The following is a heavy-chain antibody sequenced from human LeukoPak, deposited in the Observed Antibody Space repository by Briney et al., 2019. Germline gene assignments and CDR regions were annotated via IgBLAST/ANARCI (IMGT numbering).Heavy chain of an antibody. J-gene: IGHJ4*02. V-gene: IGHV4-34*01. CDR2: INHSGST. D-gene: IGHD6-19*01. CDR3: ARIVIAVAGTRDVVDY. CDR1: GGSFSGYY. Sequence: SETLSLTCAVYGGSFSGYYWSSIRQPPGKGLEWIGEINHSGSTNYNPSLKSRVTISVDTSKNQFSLKLSSVTAADTAVYYCARIVIAVAGTRDVVDYWGQGTLVTVSS.